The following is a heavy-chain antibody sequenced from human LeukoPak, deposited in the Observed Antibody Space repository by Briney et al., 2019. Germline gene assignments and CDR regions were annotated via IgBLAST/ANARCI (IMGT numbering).Heavy chain of an antibody. CDR1: GFTFDDYG. J-gene: IGHJ4*02. V-gene: IGHV3-20*04. D-gene: IGHD3-22*01. Sequence: GGSLRLSCAAPGFTFDDYGMSWVRQAPGKGLEWVSGINWNGGSTGYADSVKGRFTISRDNAKNSLYLQMNSLRAEDTALYYCAREDYYDSSGYYLYWGQGTLVTVSS. CDR3: AREDYYDSSGYYLY. CDR2: INWNGGST.